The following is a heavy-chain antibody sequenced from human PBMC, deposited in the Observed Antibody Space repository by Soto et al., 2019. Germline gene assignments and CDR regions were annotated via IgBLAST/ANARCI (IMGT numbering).Heavy chain of an antibody. V-gene: IGHV1-18*04. CDR1: GYTFTSYG. CDR2: ISAYNGNT. J-gene: IGHJ6*02. CDR3: ARDRGLQNYYYGMDV. Sequence: GASVKVSCKASGYTFTSYGISWVRQAPGQGLEWMGWISAYNGNTNYAQKLQGRVTMTTDTSTSTAYMELRSLRSDDTAVYYCARDRGLQNYYYGMDVWGQGTTVTVSS. D-gene: IGHD1-26*01.